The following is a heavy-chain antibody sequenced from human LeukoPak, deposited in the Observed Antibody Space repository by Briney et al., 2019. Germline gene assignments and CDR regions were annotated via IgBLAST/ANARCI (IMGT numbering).Heavy chain of an antibody. CDR2: IKQDGNDK. J-gene: IGHJ4*02. V-gene: IGHV3-7*03. Sequence: GGSLRLSCAASGFTFSSYWMSWVRQIPGKGLEWVANIKQDGNDKYYMDSVKGRFTISRDNAKNSLYLQMNSLRADDTAVYYCARDLDYWGQGTVVTVSS. CDR1: GFTFSSYW. CDR3: ARDLDY.